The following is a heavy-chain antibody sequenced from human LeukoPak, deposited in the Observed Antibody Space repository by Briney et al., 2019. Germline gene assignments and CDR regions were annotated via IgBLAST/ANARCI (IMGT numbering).Heavy chain of an antibody. Sequence: GGSLRLSCAGSGFTFSSNALSWVRQAPGKGLEWVSAISTSGGNTYYADSVRGRFTISRDNSKNTLYLQMNTLSADDTAVYYCATTKQARRYFDYWGQGTLVTVSS. CDR3: ATTKQARRYFDY. D-gene: IGHD1-1*01. CDR2: ISTSGGNT. V-gene: IGHV3-23*01. J-gene: IGHJ4*02. CDR1: GFTFSSNA.